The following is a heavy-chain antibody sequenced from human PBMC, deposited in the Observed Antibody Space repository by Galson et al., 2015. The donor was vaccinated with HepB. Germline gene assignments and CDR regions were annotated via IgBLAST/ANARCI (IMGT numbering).Heavy chain of an antibody. D-gene: IGHD5-12*01. CDR1: GFTFSSYS. Sequence: SLRLSCAASGFTFSSYSMNWVRQAPGKGLEWVSSISSSSSYIYYADSVKGRFTISRDNAKNSLYLQMNSLRAEDTAVYYCARDRVATNEGGYYFDYWGQGTLVTVSS. CDR2: ISSSSSYI. V-gene: IGHV3-21*01. CDR3: ARDRVATNEGGYYFDY. J-gene: IGHJ4*02.